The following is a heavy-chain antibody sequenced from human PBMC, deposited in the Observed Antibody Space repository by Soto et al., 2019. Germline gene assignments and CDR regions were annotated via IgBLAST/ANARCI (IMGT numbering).Heavy chain of an antibody. CDR3: ARDPAGLTIFGVVSMDV. D-gene: IGHD3-3*01. CDR1: GYTFTSYG. CDR2: ISAYNGNT. J-gene: IGHJ6*02. Sequence: ASVKVSFKASGYTFTSYGISWVRQAPGQGLEWMGWISAYNGNTNYAQKLQGRVTMTTDTSTSTAYMELRSLRSDDTAVYYCARDPAGLTIFGVVSMDVWGQGTTVTVSS. V-gene: IGHV1-18*04.